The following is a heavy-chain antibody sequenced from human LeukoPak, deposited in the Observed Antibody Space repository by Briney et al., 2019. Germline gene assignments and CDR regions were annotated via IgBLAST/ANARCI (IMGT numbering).Heavy chain of an antibody. D-gene: IGHD2/OR15-2a*01. CDR1: GNYW. CDR3: VSFYETY. J-gene: IGHJ4*02. CDR2: INSDGSWT. V-gene: IGHV3-74*01. Sequence: GGSLRLSCAASGNYWMHWVRQAPGKGLVWVSHINSDGSWTSYADSVKGRFTTSKDNAKNTVYLQMNSLRAEDTAVYYCVSFYETYWGRGTLVTVSS.